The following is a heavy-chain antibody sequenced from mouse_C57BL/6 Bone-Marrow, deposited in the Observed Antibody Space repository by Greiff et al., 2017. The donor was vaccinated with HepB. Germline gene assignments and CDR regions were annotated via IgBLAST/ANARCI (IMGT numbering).Heavy chain of an antibody. CDR1: GYTFTSYW. CDR3: ARNDLYAMDY. V-gene: IGHV1-50*01. Sequence: QVQLQQPGAELVKPGASVKLSCKASGYTFTSYWMQWVKQRPGQGLEWIGEIDPSDSYTNYNQKFKGKATLTVATSSSTAYMQLSSLTSADSAVYYYARNDLYAMDYWGQGTSVTVSS. CDR2: IDPSDSYT. J-gene: IGHJ4*01.